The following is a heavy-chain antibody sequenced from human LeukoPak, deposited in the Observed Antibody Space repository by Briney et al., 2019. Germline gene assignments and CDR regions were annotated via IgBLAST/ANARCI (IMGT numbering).Heavy chain of an antibody. CDR1: GFTFSSYS. V-gene: IGHV3-21*01. CDR3: ARDRLYSSGWSSWDV. J-gene: IGHJ6*04. CDR2: ISSSSSYI. D-gene: IGHD6-19*01. Sequence: KPGGSLRLSCAASGFTFSSYSMNWVRQAPGKGLEWVSSISSSSSYIYYADSVKGRFTISRDNAKNSLYLQMNSLRAEDTAVYYCARDRLYSSGWSSWDVWGKGTTVTVSS.